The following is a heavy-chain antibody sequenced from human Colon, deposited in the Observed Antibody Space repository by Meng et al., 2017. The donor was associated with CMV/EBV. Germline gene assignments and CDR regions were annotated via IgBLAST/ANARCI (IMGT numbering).Heavy chain of an antibody. J-gene: IGHJ4*02. D-gene: IGHD3-10*01. CDR1: GGSFSPYY. V-gene: IGHV4-34*01. Sequence: QVQLQQWGAGLLKPSETLSLTCALYGGSFSPYYWSWIRQSPGKGLEWIAEIDHTGSTNYNPSLKSRVTISIDTSNSHFSLNLTSATAADTAVYYCARGGGTPIRGVLPFDFWGQGTLVTAPQ. CDR2: IDHTGST. CDR3: ARGGGTPIRGVLPFDF.